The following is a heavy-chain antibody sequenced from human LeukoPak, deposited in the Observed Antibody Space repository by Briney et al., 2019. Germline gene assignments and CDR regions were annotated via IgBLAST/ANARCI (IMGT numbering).Heavy chain of an antibody. CDR1: GYTFTGYY. V-gene: IGHV1-18*04. CDR2: ISAYNGNT. Sequence: ASVKVSCKASGYTFTGYYMHWVRQAPGQGLEWMGWISAYNGNTNYAQKLQGRVTMTTDTSTSTAYMELRSLRSDDTAVYYCAGDPPYSSSWFASDSYWFDPWGQGTLVTVSS. D-gene: IGHD6-13*01. J-gene: IGHJ5*02. CDR3: AGDPPYSSSWFASDSYWFDP.